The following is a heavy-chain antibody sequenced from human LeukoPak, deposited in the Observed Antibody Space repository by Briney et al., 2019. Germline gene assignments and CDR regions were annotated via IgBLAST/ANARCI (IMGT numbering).Heavy chain of an antibody. CDR1: GFTVSSNY. D-gene: IGHD3-22*01. CDR2: IYSGGST. V-gene: IGHV3-66*01. CDR3: ARDYYDSSGYYPYYFDY. Sequence: PGGSLRLSCAASGFTVSSNYMSWVRQAPGKGLEWVSVIYSGGSTYYADSVKGRLTISRDNSKNTLYLQMNSLRAEDTAVYYCARDYYDSSGYYPYYFDYWGQGTLVTVSS. J-gene: IGHJ4*02.